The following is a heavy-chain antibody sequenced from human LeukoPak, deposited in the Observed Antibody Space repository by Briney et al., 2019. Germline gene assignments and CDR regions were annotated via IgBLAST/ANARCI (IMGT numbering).Heavy chain of an antibody. CDR1: GFTFSTYA. D-gene: IGHD6-19*01. J-gene: IGHJ5*02. CDR2: ISGSGGST. V-gene: IGHV3-23*01. Sequence: TGGSLRLSCAASGFTFSTYAMSWVRQAPGKGLEWISAISGSGGSTYYADSVKGRFTISRNNSKNTLYLRMNSLRAEDTAVYYCAKIPYSSGWVQNWFDPWGQGTLVTVSS. CDR3: AKIPYSSGWVQNWFDP.